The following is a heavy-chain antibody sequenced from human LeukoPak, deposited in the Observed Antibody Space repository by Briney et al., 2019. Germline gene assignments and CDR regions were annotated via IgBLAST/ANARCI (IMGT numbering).Heavy chain of an antibody. V-gene: IGHV4-39*07. CDR1: GGSISTSNYY. J-gene: IGHJ6*03. D-gene: IGHD2-15*01. CDR2: IFYSGST. CDR3: ARALDELGYCSGGSCSYYMDV. Sequence: SETLSLTCTVSGGSISTSNYYWGWVRQPPGKGLEWIGNIFYSGSTYYSPSLKSRVTISVDTSKNQFSLKLSSVTAADTAVYYCARALDELGYCSGGSCSYYMDVWGKGTTVTVSS.